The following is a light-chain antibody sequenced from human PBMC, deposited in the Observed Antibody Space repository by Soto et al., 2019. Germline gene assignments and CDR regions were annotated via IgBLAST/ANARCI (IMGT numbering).Light chain of an antibody. CDR1: QSVSSN. CDR3: QQYNNWPRT. J-gene: IGKJ1*01. V-gene: IGKV3D-15*01. CDR2: GAS. Sequence: EIGMTQFPATLSVAPGERATLSCRASQSVSSNLAWYQQKPGQAPRLLIYGASTRATGIPARFSGSGSGTEFTLTISSLQSEDFAVYYCQQYNNWPRTFGQGTKVDIK.